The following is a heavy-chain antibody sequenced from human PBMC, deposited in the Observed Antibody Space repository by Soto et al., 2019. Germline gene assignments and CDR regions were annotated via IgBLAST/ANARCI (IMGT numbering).Heavy chain of an antibody. Sequence: SGPTLVNPTQTLTLTCTFSGFSLSSSGMCVSWIRQPPGKALEWLARIDWDDDKYYSTSLKTRLTISKDTSKNQVVLTMTNMDPVDTATYYCAHGGIVGAISPFNYWGQGTLVTVSS. CDR3: AHGGIVGAISPFNY. V-gene: IGHV2-70*12. D-gene: IGHD1-26*01. CDR1: GFSLSSSGMC. J-gene: IGHJ4*02. CDR2: IDWDDDK.